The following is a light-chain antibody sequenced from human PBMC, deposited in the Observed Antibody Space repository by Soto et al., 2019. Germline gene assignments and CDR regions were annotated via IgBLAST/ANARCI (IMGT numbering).Light chain of an antibody. J-gene: IGKJ1*01. CDR1: QSLLHSNGYIY. CDR2: LGS. V-gene: IGKV2-28*01. Sequence: DIVMTQSPLSLPVTPGEPASISCRSSQSLLHSNGYIYLDWYLQKPGQSPQLLMYLGSTRASGVPDRFSGSGSGTDFTLKISRVEAEDVGVYYCMQALQVPQTFGQGPRVEIK. CDR3: MQALQVPQT.